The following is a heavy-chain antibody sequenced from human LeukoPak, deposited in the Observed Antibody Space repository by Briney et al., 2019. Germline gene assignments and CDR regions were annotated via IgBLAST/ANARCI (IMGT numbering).Heavy chain of an antibody. J-gene: IGHJ6*02. V-gene: IGHV1-18*01. D-gene: IGHD2-2*01. CDR2: ISAYNGNT. CDR1: GYTFTSYG. CDR3: AREGYCSSTSCTGPYYYGMGV. Sequence: ASVKVSCKASGYTFTSYGISWVRQAPGQGLEWMRWISAYNGNTNYAQKLQGRVTMTTDTSTSTAYMELRSLRSDDTAVYYCAREGYCSSTSCTGPYYYGMGVWGQGTTVTVSS.